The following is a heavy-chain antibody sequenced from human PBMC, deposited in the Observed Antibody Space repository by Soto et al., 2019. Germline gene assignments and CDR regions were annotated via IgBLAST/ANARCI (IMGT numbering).Heavy chain of an antibody. Sequence: QVQLQESGPGLVKPSQTLSLTCTVSGGSISSGGYYWSWIRQHPGKVLEWIGYIYYSGNTYYNQSLKSRVTSSVDTSKNQFPLRLSTVTAADTAVYYCASVPAGTAHFDCWGQGTLVTVSS. V-gene: IGHV4-31*03. CDR1: GGSISSGGYY. J-gene: IGHJ4*02. CDR2: IYYSGNT. CDR3: ASVPAGTAHFDC. D-gene: IGHD2-21*02.